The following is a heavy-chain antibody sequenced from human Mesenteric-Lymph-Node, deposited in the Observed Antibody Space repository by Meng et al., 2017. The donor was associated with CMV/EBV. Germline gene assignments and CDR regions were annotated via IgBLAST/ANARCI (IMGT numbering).Heavy chain of an antibody. Sequence: ASVKVSCKASGYTFTSYDINWVRQATGQGLEWMGWMNPNSGNTGYAKKFQGRVTMTRNTSISTAYMELSSLRSEDTAVYYCARGARVVPAAISNWFDPWGQGTLVTVSS. D-gene: IGHD2-2*02. CDR3: ARGARVVPAAISNWFDP. V-gene: IGHV1-8*01. CDR1: GYTFTSYD. J-gene: IGHJ5*02. CDR2: MNPNSGNT.